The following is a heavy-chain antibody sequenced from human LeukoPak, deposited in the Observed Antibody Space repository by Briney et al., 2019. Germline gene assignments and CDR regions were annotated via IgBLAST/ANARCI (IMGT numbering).Heavy chain of an antibody. CDR1: GGTFSSYA. CDR3: ASCSHYYYYYMDV. D-gene: IGHD2-15*01. J-gene: IGHJ6*03. CDR2: IIPIFGTA. Sequence: SVKVSCKASGGTFSSYAISWVRQAPGQGLEWMGGIIPIFGTANYAQKFQGRVTITTDESTSTAYMELSSLRSGDTAVYYCASCSHYYYYYMDVWGKGTTVTVSS. V-gene: IGHV1-69*05.